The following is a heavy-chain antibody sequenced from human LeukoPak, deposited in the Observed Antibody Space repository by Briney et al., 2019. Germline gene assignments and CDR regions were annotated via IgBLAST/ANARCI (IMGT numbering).Heavy chain of an antibody. V-gene: IGHV3-21*01. D-gene: IGHD6-13*01. CDR3: ASISSSWYEDFDY. J-gene: IGHJ4*02. CDR2: ISSSSSYI. Sequence: GGSLRLSCAASGFTFSSYSMNWVRQAPGKGLEWVSSISSSSSYIYYADSVKGRFTISRDNAKNSLYLQMNSLRAEDTAVYYCASISSSWYEDFDYWGQGTLVTVSS. CDR1: GFTFSSYS.